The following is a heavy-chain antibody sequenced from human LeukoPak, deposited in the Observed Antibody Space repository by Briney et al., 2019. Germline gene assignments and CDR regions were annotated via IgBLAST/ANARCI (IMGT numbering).Heavy chain of an antibody. Sequence: PGGSLRLSCAASGFTFSSYAMSWVRQAPGKGLEWVSAISGSGGSTYYADSVKGRFTISRDNSKNTLYLQMNSLRAEDTAVYYCARDPRTYYYDSSGYYHNDAFDIWGQGTMVTVSS. CDR3: ARDPRTYYYDSSGYYHNDAFDI. V-gene: IGHV3-23*01. CDR2: ISGSGGST. CDR1: GFTFSSYA. D-gene: IGHD3-22*01. J-gene: IGHJ3*02.